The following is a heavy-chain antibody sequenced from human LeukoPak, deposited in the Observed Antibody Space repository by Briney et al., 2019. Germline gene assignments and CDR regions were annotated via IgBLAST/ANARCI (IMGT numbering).Heavy chain of an antibody. V-gene: IGHV3-48*03. CDR2: ISSSGNTI. Sequence: GGSLRLSCAASEFTFTSYELNWVRQAPGKGLEWVSYISSSGNTISYADSVKGRFTISRDNAKNSLYLQVISLRAEDTAVYYCARGPSIAARYDAFDICGQGTMVNVSS. J-gene: IGHJ3*02. CDR1: EFTFTSYE. D-gene: IGHD6-6*01. CDR3: ARGPSIAARYDAFDI.